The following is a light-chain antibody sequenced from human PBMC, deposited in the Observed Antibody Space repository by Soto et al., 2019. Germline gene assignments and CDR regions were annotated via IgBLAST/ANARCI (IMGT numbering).Light chain of an antibody. Sequence: SVLTQPASVSGSPGQSVTISCTGTSSDVGGYNRVSWYQLHPDKAPKLIIYEVTNRPSGISNRFSVSKSGDTASLTISGLQAEDEADYYCYSYRSGSAHVFGTGTKVTVL. CDR2: EVT. J-gene: IGLJ1*01. V-gene: IGLV2-14*01. CDR3: YSYRSGSAHV. CDR1: SSDVGGYNR.